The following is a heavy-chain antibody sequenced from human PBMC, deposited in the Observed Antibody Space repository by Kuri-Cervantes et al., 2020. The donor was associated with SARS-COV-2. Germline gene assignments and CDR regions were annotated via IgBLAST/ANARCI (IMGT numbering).Heavy chain of an antibody. Sequence: GGSLRLSCAASGFTVSSYSMNWVSQAPGKGLEWVSYISSSSSTINYSDSVKGRFTLSRDNSRNTLYLQMNSLRAEDTAVYFCARALYGGRLNYSPTSGYYYEGMDVWGQGTMVTVSS. V-gene: IGHV3-48*01. CDR2: ISSSSSTI. CDR3: ARALYGGRLNYSPTSGYYYEGMDV. CDR1: GFTVSSYS. J-gene: IGHJ6*02. D-gene: IGHD3-9*01.